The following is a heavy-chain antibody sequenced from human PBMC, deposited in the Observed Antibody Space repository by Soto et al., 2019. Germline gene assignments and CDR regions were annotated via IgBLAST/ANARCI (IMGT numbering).Heavy chain of an antibody. CDR2: IGGGGGST. CDR1: GFTFSSYA. Sequence: EVQLLESGGGLVQPGGSLSLSCAPSGFTFSSYAMSWVRQAPGKGLEWVSVIGGGGGSTYYADSVKGRFTISRDNSKNSRYLQMNSLRAEDTAVYYCAKDLDYDFWSGIFDYWGQGTLVTVSS. D-gene: IGHD3-3*01. CDR3: AKDLDYDFWSGIFDY. J-gene: IGHJ4*02. V-gene: IGHV3-23*01.